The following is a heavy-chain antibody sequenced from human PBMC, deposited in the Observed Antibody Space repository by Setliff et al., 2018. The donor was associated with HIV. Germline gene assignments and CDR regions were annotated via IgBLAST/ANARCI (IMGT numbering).Heavy chain of an antibody. CDR1: GYSFTSYD. CDR2: MNPNSGNT. D-gene: IGHD3-10*01. V-gene: IGHV1-8*02. J-gene: IGHJ4*02. CDR3: VSRSRHMVRGYYFDY. Sequence: ASVKVSCKASGYSFTSYDINWVRQATGQGLEWMGWMNPNSGNTGYAQKFQGRVAMTRNTSISTAYMELSSLRSDDTAVYYCVSRSRHMVRGYYFDYWGQGALVTVSS.